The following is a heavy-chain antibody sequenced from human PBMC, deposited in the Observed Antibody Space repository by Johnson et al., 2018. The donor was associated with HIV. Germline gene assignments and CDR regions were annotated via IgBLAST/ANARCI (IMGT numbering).Heavy chain of an antibody. Sequence: QVQLVESGGGVVHPGGSLRLSCETSGFTFSDYGMHWVRQAPGKGLEWVTHISYDGANKYYSGSVRGRFTISRDNSRNTLNLQMDSLRDDDTAVYYCAKDLDRELLALWAFHTWGQGTVVTVSS. D-gene: IGHD2-8*02. V-gene: IGHV3-30*18. CDR2: ISYDGANK. J-gene: IGHJ3*02. CDR3: AKDLDRELLALWAFHT. CDR1: GFTFSDYG.